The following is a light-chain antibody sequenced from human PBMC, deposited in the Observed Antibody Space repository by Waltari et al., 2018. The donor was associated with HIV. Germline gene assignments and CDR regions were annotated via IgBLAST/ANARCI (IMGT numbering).Light chain of an antibody. CDR2: LGS. Sequence: IVMTQSPLSLPVTPGEPAFIPCRSRPSLLHSNGYNYWDWYLQKPGQSPQLLIYLGSNRASGVPDRFSGSGSGTDFTLTISRVEAEDVGVYYCMQTVQTPLTFGGGTKVEI. CDR1: PSLLHSNGYNY. CDR3: MQTVQTPLT. J-gene: IGKJ4*01. V-gene: IGKV2-28*01.